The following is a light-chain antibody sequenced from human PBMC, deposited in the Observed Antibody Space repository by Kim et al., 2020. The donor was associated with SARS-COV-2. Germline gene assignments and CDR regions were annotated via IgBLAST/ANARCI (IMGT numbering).Light chain of an antibody. CDR1: NIGSKS. V-gene: IGLV3-21*01. CDR3: QVWGV. CDR2: YDS. Sequence: SYELTQPPSVSVAPGKTARITCGGNNIGSKSVHWYQQKPGQAPVLVIYYDSDRPSGIPERFSGSNSGNTATLTISRVEAGDEADYYCQVWGVFGGGTKVTVL. J-gene: IGLJ3*02.